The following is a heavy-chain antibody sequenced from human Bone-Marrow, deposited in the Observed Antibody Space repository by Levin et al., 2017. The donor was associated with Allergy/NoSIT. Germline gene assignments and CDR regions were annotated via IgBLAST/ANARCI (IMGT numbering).Heavy chain of an antibody. Sequence: QSGGSLRLSCAASGFTFSGIWMSWVRQAPGKGLEWVANIKEDGSQTFYADSVKGRFTISRDNAQNSLYLQMNSLRAEDTAVYYCGRENWVIDYWGQGTLVTVSS. CDR1: GFTFSGIW. CDR2: IKEDGSQT. CDR3: GRENWVIDY. V-gene: IGHV3-7*01. D-gene: IGHD7-27*01. J-gene: IGHJ4*02.